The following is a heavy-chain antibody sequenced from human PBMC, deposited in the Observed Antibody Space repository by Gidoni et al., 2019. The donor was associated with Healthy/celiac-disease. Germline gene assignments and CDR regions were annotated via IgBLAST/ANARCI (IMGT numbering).Heavy chain of an antibody. J-gene: IGHJ6*02. Sequence: QVQLVESGGGVVQPGRSLRLSCAASGFTFSSYGMHWVRQAPGKGLEWVAVISYDGSNKYYADSVKGRFTISRDNSKNTLYLQMNSLRAEDTAVYYCAKDPYNWNYGVVRGLDYYYYYGMDVWGQGTTVTVSS. CDR2: ISYDGSNK. V-gene: IGHV3-30*18. D-gene: IGHD1-7*01. CDR1: GFTFSSYG. CDR3: AKDPYNWNYGVVRGLDYYYYYGMDV.